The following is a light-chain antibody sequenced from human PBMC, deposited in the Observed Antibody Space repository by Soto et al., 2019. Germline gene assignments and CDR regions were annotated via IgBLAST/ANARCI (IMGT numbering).Light chain of an antibody. CDR3: QQYGSSPQT. CDR2: GAS. Sequence: EIEWTQSPVTLSYSPLERATLACRASQSVSSKYLAWYQQKPVQAPRLLISGASSRTTGIPYRFSGSGSGTDFTLSISRLEPGDFAVYYCQQYGSSPQTFGQGTKVDI. J-gene: IGKJ1*01. CDR1: QSVSSKY. V-gene: IGKV3-20*01.